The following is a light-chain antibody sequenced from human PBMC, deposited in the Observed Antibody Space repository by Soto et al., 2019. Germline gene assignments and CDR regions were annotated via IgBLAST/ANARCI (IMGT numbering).Light chain of an antibody. CDR3: QQYDTRPPT. J-gene: IGKJ4*01. V-gene: IGKV1-33*01. CDR2: DAS. Sequence: QIPQSTYSLSASVGDRVTITCQASQDISNYLNWYQQKPGKAPKLLIYDASTLETGVPSRFSGRGSGTDFTFTISSLQPEDIATYYCQQYDTRPPTFGGGNKVEIQ. CDR1: QDISNY.